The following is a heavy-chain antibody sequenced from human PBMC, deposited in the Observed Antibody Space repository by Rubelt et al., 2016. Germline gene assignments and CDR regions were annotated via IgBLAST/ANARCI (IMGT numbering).Heavy chain of an antibody. D-gene: IGHD2-21*01. CDR2: VYYGGST. V-gene: IGHV4-59*01. J-gene: IGHJ6*02. CDR1: RGAISSYY. CDR3: AGGHHVHYDVVRCYHGLDV. Sequence: QVQLKESGPGLLKPSENLSLTCFVSRGAISSYYWRWIRQSPVKGLEGIGYVYYGGSTEYNPSLQSRVPLSIDPPKNQFSLGLSAVTGAETVVYDCAGGHHVHYDVVRCYHGLDVWGPGTTVIVSS.